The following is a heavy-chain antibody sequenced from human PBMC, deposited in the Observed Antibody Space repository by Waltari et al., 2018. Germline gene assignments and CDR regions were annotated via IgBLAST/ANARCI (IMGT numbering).Heavy chain of an antibody. D-gene: IGHD3-9*01. J-gene: IGHJ4*02. CDR1: GGSFSGYY. Sequence: QVQLQLWGAGLLKPSETLSLTCAVYGGSFSGYYWSWIRQPPGKGLEWIGEINHSGSTNYNPSLKSRVTISVDTSKNQFSLKLSSVTAADTAVYYCARLRRYFDWLFVAYDYWGQGTLVTVSS. CDR2: INHSGST. V-gene: IGHV4-34*01. CDR3: ARLRRYFDWLFVAYDY.